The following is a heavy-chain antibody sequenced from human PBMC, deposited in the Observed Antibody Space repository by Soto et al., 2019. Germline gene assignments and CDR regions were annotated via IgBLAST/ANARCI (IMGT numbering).Heavy chain of an antibody. CDR1: GFTFSSYS. CDR3: AREASGTYYYYGMDV. V-gene: IGHV3-48*02. Sequence: GGSLRLFCAASGFTFSSYSMNWVRQAPGKGLEWVSYISSSSSTIYYADSVKGRFTISRDNAKNSLYLQMNSLRDEDTAVCYCAREASGTYYYYGMDVWGQGTTVTVSS. J-gene: IGHJ6*02. CDR2: ISSSSSTI. D-gene: IGHD1-1*01.